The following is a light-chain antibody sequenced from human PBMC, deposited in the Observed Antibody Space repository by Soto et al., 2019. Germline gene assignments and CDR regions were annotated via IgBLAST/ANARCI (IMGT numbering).Light chain of an antibody. J-gene: IGKJ4*01. CDR3: QQYSSSPVLT. V-gene: IGKV4-1*01. Sequence: DIVMTQSPDSLAVSLGERATINCKSSQSLLYRSNNKNYLAWYQQKPGQPPKLLIYWASTRESGVPDRFSGSGSETDFTLTISSLQAEDVAVYYCQQYSSSPVLTFGGGTKVDIK. CDR1: QSLLYRSNNKNY. CDR2: WAS.